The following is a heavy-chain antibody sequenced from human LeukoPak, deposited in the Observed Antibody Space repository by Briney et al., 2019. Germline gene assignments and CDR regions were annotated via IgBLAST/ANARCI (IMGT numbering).Heavy chain of an antibody. CDR3: ARVGDWLSVFGKDAFDI. CDR2: INWNGGST. CDR1: GFTFDDYG. J-gene: IGHJ3*02. D-gene: IGHD3-9*01. Sequence: GGSLRLSCAASGFTFDDYGMSWVRQAPGKGLEWVSGINWNGGSTGYADSVKGRFTISRDNAKNSLYLQMNSLRAEDTAVYYCARVGDWLSVFGKDAFDIWGQGTMVTVSS. V-gene: IGHV3-20*04.